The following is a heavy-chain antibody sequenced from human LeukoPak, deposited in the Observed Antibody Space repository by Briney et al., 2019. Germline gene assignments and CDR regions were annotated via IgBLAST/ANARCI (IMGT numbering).Heavy chain of an antibody. D-gene: IGHD2-2*01. CDR1: GGSISSSSYY. CDR2: IYYSGST. V-gene: IGHV4-39*01. Sequence: SETLSLTCTVSGGSISSSSYYWGWIRQPPGKGLEWIGSIYYSGSTYYNPSLKSRVTISVDTSKNQFSLKLSSVTAADTAVYYCARIPQILGYCSSTSCYYYYYGMDVWGQGTTVTVSS. J-gene: IGHJ6*02. CDR3: ARIPQILGYCSSTSCYYYYYGMDV.